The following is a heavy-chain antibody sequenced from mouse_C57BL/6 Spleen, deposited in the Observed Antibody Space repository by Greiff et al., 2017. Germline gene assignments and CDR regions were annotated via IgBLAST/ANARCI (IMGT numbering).Heavy chain of an antibody. J-gene: IGHJ4*01. CDR3: TRTKLTGGMDYAMDY. CDR1: GYTFTDYE. D-gene: IGHD4-1*01. CDR2: LDPETGGT. Sequence: QVQLQQSGAELVRPGASVTLSCKASGYTFTDYEMHWVKQTPVHGLEWIGALDPETGGTAYNQKFKGKAILTADKSSSTAYMELRSLTSEDSAVYYCTRTKLTGGMDYAMDYWGQGTSVTVSS. V-gene: IGHV1-15*01.